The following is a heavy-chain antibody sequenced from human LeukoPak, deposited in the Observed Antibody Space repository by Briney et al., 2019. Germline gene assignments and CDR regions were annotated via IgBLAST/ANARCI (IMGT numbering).Heavy chain of an antibody. CDR3: ARAHLGVVADWYFDL. CDR1: GGSISSYY. J-gene: IGHJ2*01. CDR2: IYYSGST. Sequence: SETLSLTCTVSGGSISSYYWSWLRQPPGKGLEWIGYIYYSGSTNYNPSLKSRVTISVDTSKNQFSLKLSSVTAADTAVYYCARAHLGVVADWYFDLWGRGTLVTVSS. D-gene: IGHD2-15*01. V-gene: IGHV4-59*01.